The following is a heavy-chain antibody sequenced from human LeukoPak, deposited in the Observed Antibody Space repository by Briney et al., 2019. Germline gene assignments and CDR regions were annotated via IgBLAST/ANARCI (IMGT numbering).Heavy chain of an antibody. CDR3: ARLAYDSSGYYYSSLHP. J-gene: IGHJ4*02. CDR1: GYSFTTDY. D-gene: IGHD3-22*01. Sequence: GESLRISCKGSGYSFTTDYIGWVRQMPGKGLEWMGIIYPDDSDTTYSPSFQGQVTISADKSISTAYLQWSSLKASDTAMYYCARLAYDSSGYYYSSLHPWGQGTLVTVSS. CDR2: IYPDDSDT. V-gene: IGHV5-51*01.